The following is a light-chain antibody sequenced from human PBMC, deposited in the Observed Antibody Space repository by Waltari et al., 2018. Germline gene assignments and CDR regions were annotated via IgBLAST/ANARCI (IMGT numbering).Light chain of an antibody. J-gene: IGKJ4*01. V-gene: IGKV3-15*01. CDR2: GAS. CDR3: QQYNVWPPLT. CDR1: QIIHDN. Sequence: EVVMTQSPATLSVSPGERVTLSCRASQIIHDNLAWYQPRPGQAPRLLIYGASTRAPDIPGRCVGGGSGTEVTLTIRGLQSEDSAVYDCQQYNVWPPLTFGGGTKVEVK.